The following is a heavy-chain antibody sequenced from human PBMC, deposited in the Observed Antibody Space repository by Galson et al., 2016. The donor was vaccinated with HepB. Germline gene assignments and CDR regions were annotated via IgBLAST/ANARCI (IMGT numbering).Heavy chain of an antibody. CDR1: GGSISRYY. CDR3: ARTSRTYSDILTGYYTYDGFDI. V-gene: IGHV4-59*01. D-gene: IGHD3-9*01. J-gene: IGHJ3*02. Sequence: SETLSLTCTVSGGSISRYYWSWIRQPPGKGLEWIGYIYYSGNNNYNPSFKSRVTISVDTSKKQFSLKLSSVTAADTAVYYCARTSRTYSDILTGYYTYDGFDIWGRGTVVTVSS. CDR2: IYYSGNN.